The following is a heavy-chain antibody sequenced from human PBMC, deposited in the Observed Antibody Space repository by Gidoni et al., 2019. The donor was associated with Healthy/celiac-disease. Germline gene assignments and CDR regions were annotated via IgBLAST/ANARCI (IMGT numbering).Heavy chain of an antibody. CDR1: GFTFSSYG. CDR3: ASGVRGDGYTYFDY. J-gene: IGHJ4*02. CDR2: IWYDGSNK. Sequence: QVQLVESGGGVVQPGRSLRLSCAASGFTFSSYGMHWVRQAPGKGLEWVAVIWYDGSNKYYADSVKGRFTISRDNSKNTLYLQMNSLRAEDTAVYYCASGVRGDGYTYFDYWGQGTLVTVSS. V-gene: IGHV3-33*01. D-gene: IGHD5-12*01.